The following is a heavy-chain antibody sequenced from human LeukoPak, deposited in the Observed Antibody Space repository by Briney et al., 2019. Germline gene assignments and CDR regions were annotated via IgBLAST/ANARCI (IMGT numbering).Heavy chain of an antibody. Sequence: GGSLRLSCAASGFTFSSYSMNWVRQAPGKGLEWVSSISSSSYIYYADSVKGRFTISRDNAKNSLYLQMNSLRVEDTAVYYCARDLRKGNYYDSSGYLLFDYWGQGTLVTVSS. J-gene: IGHJ4*02. CDR1: GFTFSSYS. CDR3: ARDLRKGNYYDSSGYLLFDY. V-gene: IGHV3-21*01. D-gene: IGHD3-22*01. CDR2: ISSSSYI.